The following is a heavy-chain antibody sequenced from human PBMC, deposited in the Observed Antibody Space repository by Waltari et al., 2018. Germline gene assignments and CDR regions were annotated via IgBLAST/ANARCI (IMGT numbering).Heavy chain of an antibody. J-gene: IGHJ6*02. V-gene: IGHV1-69*01. CDR2: IIPIAGTT. Sequence: QVQLVQSGAEVKKPGSSVKVSCKASGGTFSSYAISWVRQAPGHGLEWRGGIIPIAGTTNYAQKFKGRVTTTADESTSTAYMELSSLRSEDMAVYYCERGRGEKDTAMLLSDYYYGMDVWGQGTTVTVSS. CDR1: GGTFSSYA. CDR3: ERGRGEKDTAMLLSDYYYGMDV. D-gene: IGHD5-18*01.